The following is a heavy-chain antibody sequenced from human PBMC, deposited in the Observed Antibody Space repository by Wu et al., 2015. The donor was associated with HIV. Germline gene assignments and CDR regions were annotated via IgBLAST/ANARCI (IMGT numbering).Heavy chain of an antibody. J-gene: IGHJ6*01. CDR1: GGSFSSYA. Sequence: QVQLVQSGAEVKKPGSSVKVSCKTSGGSFSSYAMNWVRQAPGQGLEWMGRIIPMFGTVNYTQKFQGRVTITADESTKTAYTELSSLRSEDTAIYYCARSAFYGDQDYHYSDVMDVWGQGTTVT. V-gene: IGHV1-69*13. D-gene: IGHD4-17*01. CDR3: ARSAFYGDQDYHYSDVMDV. CDR2: IIPMFGTV.